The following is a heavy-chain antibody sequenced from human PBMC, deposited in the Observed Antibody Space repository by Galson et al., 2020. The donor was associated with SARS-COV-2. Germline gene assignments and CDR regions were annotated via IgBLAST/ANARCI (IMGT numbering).Heavy chain of an antibody. J-gene: IGHJ2*01. Sequence: SETLSLTCAVSGVSISTTNYWSWIWQAPGKGLEWIGSVYPSGSTYFNPSLKSRVTISLDTSKNQFSLRLTSVTAADTALYYCARQGVTMKFLLTVPGWFFDLWGRGTLVTVSS. D-gene: IGHD3-16*01. CDR1: GVSISTTNY. CDR2: VYPSGST. V-gene: IGHV4-38-2*01. CDR3: ARQGVTMKFLLTVPGWFFDL.